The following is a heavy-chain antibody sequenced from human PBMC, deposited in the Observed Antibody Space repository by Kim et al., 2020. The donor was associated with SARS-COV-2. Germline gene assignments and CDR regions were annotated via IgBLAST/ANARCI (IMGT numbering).Heavy chain of an antibody. D-gene: IGHD3-22*01. CDR2: IYSGGST. J-gene: IGHJ3*02. Sequence: GGSLRLSCAASGFTVSSNYMSWVRQAPGKGLEWVSVIYSGGSTYYADSVKGRFTISRDNSKNTLYLQMNSLRAEDTAVYYCQWTYYYDSSGYYSADAFD. CDR1: GFTVSSNY. V-gene: IGHV3-53*01. CDR3: QWTYYYDSSGYYSADAFD.